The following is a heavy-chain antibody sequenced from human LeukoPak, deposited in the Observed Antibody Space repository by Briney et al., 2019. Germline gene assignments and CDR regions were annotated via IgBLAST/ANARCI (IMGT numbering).Heavy chain of an antibody. D-gene: IGHD6-13*01. CDR1: GFTFSSYG. Sequence: GRSLRLSCAASGFTFSSYGMHWVCQAPGKGLEWVAVIWYDGSNKYYADSVKGRFTISRDNSKNTLYLQMNSLRAEDTAVYYCARGRRVAAAGTPLDYWGQGTLVTVSS. CDR3: ARGRRVAAAGTPLDY. V-gene: IGHV3-33*01. J-gene: IGHJ4*02. CDR2: IWYDGSNK.